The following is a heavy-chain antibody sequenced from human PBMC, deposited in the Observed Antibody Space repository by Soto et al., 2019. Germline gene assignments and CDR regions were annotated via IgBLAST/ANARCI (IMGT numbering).Heavy chain of an antibody. CDR2: IYYSGST. J-gene: IGHJ3*02. Sequence: SETLSLTCTVSGGSVSSGSYYWSWIRQPPGKGLEWIGYIYYSGSTNYNPSLKSRVTISVDTSKNQFSLKLSSVTAADTAVYYCARAGRGSGYYYRGAFDIWGQGTMVTVSS. V-gene: IGHV4-61*01. D-gene: IGHD3-22*01. CDR3: ARAGRGSGYYYRGAFDI. CDR1: GGSVSSGSYY.